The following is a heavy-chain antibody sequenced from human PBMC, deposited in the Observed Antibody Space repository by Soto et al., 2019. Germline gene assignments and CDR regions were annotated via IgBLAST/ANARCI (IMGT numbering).Heavy chain of an antibody. CDR3: ARHYYDSSGYYYDQH. Sequence: QLQLQESGPGLVKPSETLSLTCTVSGGSISSSSYYWGWIRQPPGKGLEWIGSIYYSGSTYYNPSLKSRVTISVDTSKNQFSLKLSSVTAADTAVYYCARHYYDSSGYYYDQHWGQGTLVTVSS. CDR2: IYYSGST. V-gene: IGHV4-39*01. CDR1: GGSISSSSYY. J-gene: IGHJ1*01. D-gene: IGHD3-22*01.